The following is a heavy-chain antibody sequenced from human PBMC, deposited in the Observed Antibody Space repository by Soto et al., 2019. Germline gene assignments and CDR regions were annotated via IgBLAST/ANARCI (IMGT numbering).Heavy chain of an antibody. Sequence: ASVKVSCKAPGDTFTSYYLNWVRQAPGQGLEWMGVINPHGGSTKYAQKFQGRITMTRDASRSTVYMELSSLRSDDTAIYYCARSSGGNFGIIIEGSNWFDPWGQGTLVTVSS. V-gene: IGHV1-46*01. CDR1: GDTFTSYY. D-gene: IGHD3-3*01. CDR3: ARSSGGNFGIIIEGSNWFDP. CDR2: INPHGGST. J-gene: IGHJ5*02.